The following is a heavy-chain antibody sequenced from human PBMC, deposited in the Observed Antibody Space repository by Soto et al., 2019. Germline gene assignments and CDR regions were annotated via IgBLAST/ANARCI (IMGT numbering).Heavy chain of an antibody. CDR2: VYPSGAT. CDR1: TVPLSNNT. J-gene: IGHJ6*02. Sequence: GSLRIGCAASTVPLSNNTMAWVRLSPGRGLEWVSIVYPSGATYCADSVRGRFTRSRDEFKNALSLQMNRLRVEATGVYYCVRDRRIDNGYYHYLYGMAMWGRGTTGPVS. CDR3: VRDRRIDNGYYHYLYGMAM. D-gene: IGHD1-20*01. V-gene: IGHV3-53*01.